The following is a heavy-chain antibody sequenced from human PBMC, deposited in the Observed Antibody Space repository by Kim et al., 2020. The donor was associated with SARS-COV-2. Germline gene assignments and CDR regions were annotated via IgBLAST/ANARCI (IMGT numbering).Heavy chain of an antibody. J-gene: IGHJ4*02. Sequence: GGSLRLSCVASGISFNSYAMSWVRQAPGKGLEWVSAINGVGSNTFYATSVNGRFTISRDNSKNTLYLHMNGLRPEDTAVYFCAKDSSHYRFFDYWGQGTLVTVSS. D-gene: IGHD6-6*01. CDR2: INGVGSNT. CDR1: GISFNSYA. CDR3: AKDSSHYRFFDY. V-gene: IGHV3-23*01.